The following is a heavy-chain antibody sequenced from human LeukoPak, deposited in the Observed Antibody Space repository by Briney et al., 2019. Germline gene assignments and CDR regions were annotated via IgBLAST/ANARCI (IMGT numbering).Heavy chain of an antibody. CDR3: AKDAQGGSGSYSWGTFDY. Sequence: PGGSLRLSCAASGFTFNNYAMSWVGQAPGKGLEGVSGIRNSGGVTVYADSVKGRFTISRDNSKNTVYLQMNSLRGEDTAVYYCAKDAQGGSGSYSWGTFDYWGQGTLVTVSS. V-gene: IGHV3-23*01. J-gene: IGHJ4*02. CDR1: GFTFNNYA. D-gene: IGHD3-10*01. CDR2: IRNSGGVT.